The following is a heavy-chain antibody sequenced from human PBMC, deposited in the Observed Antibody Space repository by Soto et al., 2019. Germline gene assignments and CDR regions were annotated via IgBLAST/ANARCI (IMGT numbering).Heavy chain of an antibody. J-gene: IGHJ4*02. CDR3: AKMGIGMFSHKHHFDH. D-gene: IGHD2-2*03. V-gene: IGHV3-23*01. CDR2: ISARGDSS. Sequence: EVQLLDSGGDLAQPGGSLRLSCTASGFTFSSFGMAWVRQAPGKGLEWVSAISARGDSSYYADSVKDRFTISRDSPTNTLYMKMNHLRAEDTAVYYWAKMGIGMFSHKHHFDHWGQGTQVTVSS. CDR1: GFTFSSFG.